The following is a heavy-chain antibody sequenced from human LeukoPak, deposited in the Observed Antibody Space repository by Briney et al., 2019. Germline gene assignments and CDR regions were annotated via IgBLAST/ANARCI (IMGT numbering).Heavy chain of an antibody. V-gene: IGHV4-59*06. Sequence: SETLSLTCTVSGGSISGHYWSWIRQPPGKGLEWIGYIYYSGSTYYNPSLKSRVTISVDTSKNQFSLKLSSVTAADTAVYYCARGGITVVTRFVDYWGQGTLVTVSS. D-gene: IGHD4-23*01. CDR1: GGSISGHY. CDR2: IYYSGST. CDR3: ARGGITVVTRFVDY. J-gene: IGHJ4*02.